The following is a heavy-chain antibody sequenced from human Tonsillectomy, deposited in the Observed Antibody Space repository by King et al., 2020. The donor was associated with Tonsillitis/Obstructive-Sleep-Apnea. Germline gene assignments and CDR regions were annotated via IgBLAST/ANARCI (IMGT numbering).Heavy chain of an antibody. CDR1: GYSFTNYW. J-gene: IGHJ6*02. Sequence: QLVQSGAEVKKPGESLKISCKGSGYSFTNYWIGWVRQMPGKGLEWMGVVYFADSDTRYSPSFQGQVTISADKSLSTAYLLWSSLKASDAAIYYCARGLSPYYYNYGMDVWGQGTTVTVSS. CDR3: ARGLSPYYYNYGMDV. V-gene: IGHV5-51*03. CDR2: VYFADSDT.